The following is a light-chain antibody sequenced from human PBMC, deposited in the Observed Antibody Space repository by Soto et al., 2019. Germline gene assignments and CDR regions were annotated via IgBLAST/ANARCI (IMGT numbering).Light chain of an antibody. CDR2: EVN. CDR1: SSDVGGYKY. V-gene: IGLV2-8*01. CDR3: TSYAGSNSFV. Sequence: SVLTQPPSASGSPGQSVTISCTGSSSDVGGYKYVSWYQQHPGKAPKVMIYEVNKRPSGVPDRFSGSKSGNTASLTVSGLQAEDEADYYCTSYAGSNSFVFGTGTKVTVL. J-gene: IGLJ1*01.